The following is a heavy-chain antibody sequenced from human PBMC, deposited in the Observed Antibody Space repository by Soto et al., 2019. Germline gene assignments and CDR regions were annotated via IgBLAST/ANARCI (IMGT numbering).Heavy chain of an antibody. D-gene: IGHD2-2*01. CDR2: ISSSGSTI. V-gene: IGHV3-11*01. J-gene: IGHJ4*02. CDR1: GFTFSDYY. Sequence: GGSLRLSCAASGFTFSDYYMSWIRQAPGKGLEWVSYISSSGSTIYYADSVKGRFTISRDNAKNSLYLQMNSLRAEDTAVYYCARDTRDIVVVPAAPPEYWGQGTLVTVSS. CDR3: ARDTRDIVVVPAAPPEY.